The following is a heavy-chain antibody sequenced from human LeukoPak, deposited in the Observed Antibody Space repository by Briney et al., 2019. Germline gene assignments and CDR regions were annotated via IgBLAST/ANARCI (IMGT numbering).Heavy chain of an antibody. V-gene: IGHV1-69*06. CDR2: IIPIFGTA. CDR3: ARDPHEYCSSTSCYADG. Sequence: ASVKVSCKASGGTFSSYAISWVRQAPGQGLEWMGGIIPIFGTANYAQKFQGRVTITADKSTSTAYMELSSLRSEDTAVYYCARDPHEYCSSTSCYADGWGQGTLVTVSS. D-gene: IGHD2-2*01. J-gene: IGHJ4*02. CDR1: GGTFSSYA.